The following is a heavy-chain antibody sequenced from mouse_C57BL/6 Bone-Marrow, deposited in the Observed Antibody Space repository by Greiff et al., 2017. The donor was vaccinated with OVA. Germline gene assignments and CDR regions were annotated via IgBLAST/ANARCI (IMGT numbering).Heavy chain of an antibody. V-gene: IGHV1-82*01. Sequence: VQLQQSGPELVKPGASVKISCKASGYAFSSSWMNWVKQRPGKGLEWIGRIYPGDGDTNYNGKFNGKATLTADKSSSTAYMQLSSLTSEYSAFYFCARHEDGYYASYFDYWGQGTTLTVSS. D-gene: IGHD2-3*01. CDR1: GYAFSSSW. CDR3: ARHEDGYYASYFDY. J-gene: IGHJ2*01. CDR2: IYPGDGDT.